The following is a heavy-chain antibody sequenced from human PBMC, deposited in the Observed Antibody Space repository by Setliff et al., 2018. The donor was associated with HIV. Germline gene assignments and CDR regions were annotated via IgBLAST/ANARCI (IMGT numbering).Heavy chain of an antibody. CDR3: ARGYDWFDN. D-gene: IGHD1-20*01. J-gene: IGHJ5*02. Sequence: ASVKVSCKASGYTFSAFYIHWVRQAPGQGLEWMGWINPDNGGTNYTQKFQGRVTMTRATFISTAYMELSRLGADDTAVYYCARGYDWFDNWGQGTLVTV. CDR1: GYTFSAFY. V-gene: IGHV1-2*02. CDR2: INPDNGGT.